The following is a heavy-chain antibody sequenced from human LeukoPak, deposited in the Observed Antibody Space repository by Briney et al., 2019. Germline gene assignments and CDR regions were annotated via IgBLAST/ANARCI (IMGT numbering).Heavy chain of an antibody. V-gene: IGHV3-53*01. CDR1: GFSVSSNY. CDR3: ARDAGGYGMDV. CDR2: IYTGDNT. Sequence: GGSLRLSCAASGFSVSSNYVSWVRQAPGKGLEWVSFIYTGDNTYYADSVKGRFTISRDNSKNTLYLQMNSLRAEDTAVYHCARDAGGYGMDVWGQGTTVTVSS. J-gene: IGHJ6*02. D-gene: IGHD2-8*02.